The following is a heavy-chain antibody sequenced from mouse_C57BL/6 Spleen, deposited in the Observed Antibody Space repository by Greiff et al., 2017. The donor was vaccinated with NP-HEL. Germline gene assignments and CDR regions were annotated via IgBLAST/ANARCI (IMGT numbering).Heavy chain of an antibody. J-gene: IGHJ4*01. CDR1: GYSFTGYY. D-gene: IGHD4-1*01. Sequence: EVQLQESGPELVKPGASVKISCKASGYSFTGYYMNWVKQSPEKSLEWIGEINPSTGGTTYNQKFKAKATLTVDKSSSTAYMQLKSLTSEDSAVYYCARWEGGYAMDYWGQGTSVTVSS. CDR2: INPSTGGT. CDR3: ARWEGGYAMDY. V-gene: IGHV1-42*01.